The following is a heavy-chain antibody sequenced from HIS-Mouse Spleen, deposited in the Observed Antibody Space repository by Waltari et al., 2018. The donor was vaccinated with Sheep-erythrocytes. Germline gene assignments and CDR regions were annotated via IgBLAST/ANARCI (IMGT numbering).Heavy chain of an antibody. J-gene: IGHJ4*02. CDR3: SGGGRRTGFDY. CDR2: INHSGST. D-gene: IGHD3-9*01. Sequence: QVQLQQWGAGLLKPSETLSLTCAVYGGSFSGYYWSWFRQPPGKGLEWIGEINHSGSTKEQPTLKRRVTNAVDTSQDQVSLKVGLGAGGEAVVYYRSGGGRRTGFDYWGQGTLVTVSS. V-gene: IGHV4-34*01. CDR1: GGSFSGYY.